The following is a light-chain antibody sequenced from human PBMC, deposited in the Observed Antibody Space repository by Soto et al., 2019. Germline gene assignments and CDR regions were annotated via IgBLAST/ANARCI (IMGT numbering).Light chain of an antibody. J-gene: IGKJ3*01. V-gene: IGKV3-11*01. CDR1: QSVRSY. CDR3: QQRSNWPPS. Sequence: EIVLTQSPATLSLSPGERATLSCRASQSVRSYLAWYQQKRGQAPRLLIYHASTRATGIPARFSGSGSGTDFTLTISSLEPEDFAVYYGQQRSNWPPSFGPGTKVDIK. CDR2: HAS.